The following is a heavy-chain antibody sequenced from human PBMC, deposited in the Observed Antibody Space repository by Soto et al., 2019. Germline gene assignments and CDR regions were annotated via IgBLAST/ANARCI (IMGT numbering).Heavy chain of an antibody. CDR2: IHAGNGNT. CDR3: ARAACSSTSCYNYYAYGMDV. Sequence: SVKVSFNASGYTFTTYSMHWVRQAPGQRLDWMGWIHAGNGNTEHSQKFQGRVTITRDTSASTAYLELGSLRSEDTAVYYCARAACSSTSCYNYYAYGMDVWGQGTAVTVSS. J-gene: IGHJ6*02. V-gene: IGHV1-3*01. CDR1: GYTFTTYS. D-gene: IGHD2-2*01.